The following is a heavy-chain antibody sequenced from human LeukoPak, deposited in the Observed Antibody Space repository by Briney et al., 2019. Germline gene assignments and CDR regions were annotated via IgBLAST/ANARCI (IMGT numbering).Heavy chain of an antibody. J-gene: IGHJ6*02. D-gene: IGHD6-19*01. Sequence: PGGSLRLSCAASGFTFSSYDMHWVRQATGKGLEWVSAIGTAGDTYYPGSVKGRFTISRENAKNSLYLQMNSLRAGDTAVYYCARGRPGYSSGRTASIYYYYGMDVWGQGTTVTVSS. CDR2: IGTAGDT. CDR3: ARGRPGYSSGRTASIYYYYGMDV. CDR1: GFTFSSYD. V-gene: IGHV3-13*01.